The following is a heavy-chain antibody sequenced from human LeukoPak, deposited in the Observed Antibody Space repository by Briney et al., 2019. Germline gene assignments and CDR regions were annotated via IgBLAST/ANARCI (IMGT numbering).Heavy chain of an antibody. V-gene: IGHV4-59*12. D-gene: IGHD4-17*01. Sequence: TSETLSLTCTVSGGSISSYYWSWIRQPPGKGLEWIGYIYYSGSTNYNPSLKSRVTISVDTSKNQFSLKLSSVTAADTAVYYCARVYGDYAYYFDYWGQGTLVTVSS. J-gene: IGHJ4*02. CDR1: GGSISSYY. CDR3: ARVYGDYAYYFDY. CDR2: IYYSGST.